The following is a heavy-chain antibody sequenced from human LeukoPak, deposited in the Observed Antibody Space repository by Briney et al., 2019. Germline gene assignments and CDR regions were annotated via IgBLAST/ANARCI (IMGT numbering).Heavy chain of an antibody. J-gene: IGHJ6*02. V-gene: IGHV4-34*01. CDR2: INHSGST. CDR3: ARLAGYYYYYYGMDV. CDR1: GGSFSGYY. D-gene: IGHD3-9*01. Sequence: SETLSLTCAVYGGSFSGYYWSWIRQPPGKGLEWIGEINHSGSTNYNPSLKSRVTISVDTSKNQFSLKLSSVTAADTAVYYCARLAGYYYYYYGMDVWGQGTTVTVPS.